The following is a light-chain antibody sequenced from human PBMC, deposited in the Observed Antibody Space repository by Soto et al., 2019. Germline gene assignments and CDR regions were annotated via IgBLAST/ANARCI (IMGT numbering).Light chain of an antibody. J-gene: IGKJ1*01. V-gene: IGKV3-20*01. CDR3: QQCATPPLT. CDR1: QSVGNNC. CDR2: DAS. Sequence: DIVLTQSPGTLSLSPGERATLSCRASQSVGNNCLVWYQQKPGQAPRLLIYDASSRATGIPDRFSGRGSGTDFTLIISRLEPEDFAVYYCQQCATPPLTFGQGTRVEIK.